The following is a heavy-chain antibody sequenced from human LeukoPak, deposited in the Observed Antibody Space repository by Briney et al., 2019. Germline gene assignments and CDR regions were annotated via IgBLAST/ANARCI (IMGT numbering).Heavy chain of an antibody. V-gene: IGHV4-39*01. J-gene: IGHJ4*02. CDR3: ARSDCSSTSCYCDY. Sequence: SETLSLTCSVSGGSISSSIYYWGWIRQPPGKGLEWIGSIYYSGSTYYNPSLKSRVTISVDTSKNQFSLKLRSVTAADTAVYYCARSDCSSTSCYCDYWGQGALVTVSS. CDR2: IYYSGST. CDR1: GGSISSSIYY. D-gene: IGHD2-2*01.